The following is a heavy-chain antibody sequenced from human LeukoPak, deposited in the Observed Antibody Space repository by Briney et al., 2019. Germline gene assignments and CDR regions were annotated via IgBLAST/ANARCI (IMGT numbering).Heavy chain of an antibody. CDR1: GYTFTSYG. J-gene: IGHJ4*02. D-gene: IGHD6-19*01. V-gene: IGHV1-18*01. CDR2: ISGYNGNT. Sequence: VASVKVSCKASGYTFTSYGISWVRQAPGQGLEWMGWISGYNGNTKYAQKFQGRVTMATDTSTSTAYMELRSLRSDDTAVYFCARGGSGWYVDYWGQGTLVTVSS. CDR3: ARGGSGWYVDY.